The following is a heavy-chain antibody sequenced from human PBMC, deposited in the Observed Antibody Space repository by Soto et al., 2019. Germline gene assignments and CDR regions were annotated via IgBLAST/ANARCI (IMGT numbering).Heavy chain of an antibody. CDR3: ARQEVVATKDYYYYGMDV. D-gene: IGHD5-12*01. Sequence: GESLKISCRGAGYNFTKNWIGWVRQMPGKGLGWMGRIDPSDSYTNYSPSFQGHVTISADKSISTAYLQWSSLKASDTAMYYCARQEVVATKDYYYYGMDVWRQGTTVPVSS. V-gene: IGHV5-10-1*01. CDR1: GYNFTKNW. J-gene: IGHJ6*02. CDR2: IDPSDSYT.